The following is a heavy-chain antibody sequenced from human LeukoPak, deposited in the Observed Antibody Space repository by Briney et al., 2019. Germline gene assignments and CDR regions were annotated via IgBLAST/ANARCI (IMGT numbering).Heavy chain of an antibody. CDR2: ISAYNGNT. CDR3: ARDSRAVAGSYYYGMDV. V-gene: IGHV1-18*01. D-gene: IGHD6-19*01. CDR1: GXXFTSYG. Sequence: SVKVSXXXSGXXFTSYGISWVRQAPGQGLEWMGWISAYNGNTNYAQKLQGRVTMTTDTSTSTAYMELRSLRSDDTAVYYCARDSRAVAGSYYYGMDVWGQGTTVTVSS. J-gene: IGHJ6*02.